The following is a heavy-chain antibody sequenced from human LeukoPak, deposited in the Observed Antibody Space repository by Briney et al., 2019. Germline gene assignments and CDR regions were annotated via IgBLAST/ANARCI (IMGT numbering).Heavy chain of an antibody. CDR2: IYYSGST. CDR3: ARHRFFGTFNS. Sequence: SETLSLTCTVSGGSISSGDYYWSWIRQPPGKGLEWIGSIYYSGSTYYNPSLKSRVTISVDTSKNQFSLKLSSVTAADTAVHYCARHRFFGTFNSWGQGTLVTVSS. J-gene: IGHJ5*01. D-gene: IGHD3-3*01. V-gene: IGHV4-39*01. CDR1: GGSISSGDYY.